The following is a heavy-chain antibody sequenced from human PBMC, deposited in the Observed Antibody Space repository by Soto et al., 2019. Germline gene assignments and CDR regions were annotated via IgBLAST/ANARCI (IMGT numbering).Heavy chain of an antibody. CDR3: AREATVTRTLAY. CDR2: INPSGGST. CDR1: GYTFTSYY. Sequence: QVQLVQSGAEVKKPGASVKVSCKASGYTFTSYYMHWVRQAPGQGLEWMGIINPSGGSTSYAQKFQGRVTMTRDTSTSPVYMELSSLRSEDTAVYYCAREATVTRTLAYWGQGTLVTVSS. V-gene: IGHV1-46*01. J-gene: IGHJ4*02. D-gene: IGHD4-17*01.